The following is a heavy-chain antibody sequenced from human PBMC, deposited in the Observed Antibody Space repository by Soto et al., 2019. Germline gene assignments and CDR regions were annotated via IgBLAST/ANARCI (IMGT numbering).Heavy chain of an antibody. D-gene: IGHD3-9*01. V-gene: IGHV4-61*08. CDR3: ARAISTGYDILTGYYLDY. CDR1: GGSVSSGAYY. Sequence: SETLSLTCTVSGGSVSSGAYYWSWIRQPPGKGLEWIGYIYYSGSTNYNPSLKSRVTISVDTSKNQFSLKLSSVTAADTAVYYCARAISTGYDILTGYYLDYWGQGTLVTVYS. CDR2: IYYSGST. J-gene: IGHJ4*02.